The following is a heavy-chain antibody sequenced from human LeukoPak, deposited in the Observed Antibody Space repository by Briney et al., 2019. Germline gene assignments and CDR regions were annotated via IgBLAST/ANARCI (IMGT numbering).Heavy chain of an antibody. CDR2: ISSNGGST. D-gene: IGHD4-17*01. CDR1: RFTFSSYA. Sequence: GGSLRLSCAASRFTFSSYAMHWVRQAPGKGLEYVSAISSNGGSTYYANSVKGRFTISRDNSKNTLYLQMGSLRAEDMAVYYCARGTTVTTRWFDPWGQGTLVTVSS. CDR3: ARGTTVTTRWFDP. V-gene: IGHV3-64*01. J-gene: IGHJ5*02.